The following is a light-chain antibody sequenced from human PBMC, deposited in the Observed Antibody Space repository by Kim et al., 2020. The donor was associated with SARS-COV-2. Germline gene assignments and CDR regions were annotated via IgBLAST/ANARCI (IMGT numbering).Light chain of an antibody. CDR3: QQYGSSRT. J-gene: IGKJ1*01. Sequence: LPPGERAHLSCRASQSVSSSYLAWYQQKPGKAPRLLIYGASSRATGIPDRFSGSGSGTDFTLTISRLEPEDFAVYYCQQYGSSRTFGQGTKVDIK. CDR2: GAS. CDR1: QSVSSSY. V-gene: IGKV3-20*01.